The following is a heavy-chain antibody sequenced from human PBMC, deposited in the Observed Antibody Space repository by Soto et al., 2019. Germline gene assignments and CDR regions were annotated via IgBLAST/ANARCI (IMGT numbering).Heavy chain of an antibody. CDR2: IYYSGST. CDR3: AGQYYYYGMDV. CDR1: GGSISSYY. Sequence: TLSLTCTVSGGSISSYYWSWIRQPPGKGLEWIGYIYYSGSTNYNPSLKSRVTISVDTSKNQFSLKLSSVTAADTAVYYCAGQYYYYGMDVWGQGTTVTVSS. J-gene: IGHJ6*02. V-gene: IGHV4-59*01.